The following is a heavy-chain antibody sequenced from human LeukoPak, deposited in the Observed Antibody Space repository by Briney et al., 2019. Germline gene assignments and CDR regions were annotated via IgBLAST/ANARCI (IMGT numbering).Heavy chain of an antibody. CDR2: IYYTGST. Sequence: SETLSLTCTVSGGSISTSSYYWSWIRQPPGRRPEWIGTIYYTGSTYYNPSLKSRVTISVDASKNQFSLILSSVTAADTAVYYCAKDPSSGTTEWFDPWGQGTLVTVSS. CDR3: AKDPSSGTTEWFDP. J-gene: IGHJ5*02. V-gene: IGHV4-39*02. D-gene: IGHD4-17*01. CDR1: GGSISTSSYY.